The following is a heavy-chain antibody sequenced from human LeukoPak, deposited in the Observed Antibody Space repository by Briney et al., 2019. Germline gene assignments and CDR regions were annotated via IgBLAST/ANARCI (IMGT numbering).Heavy chain of an antibody. CDR3: ARVPGAFWSGPPHGNDL. CDR1: GFTFSSYW. D-gene: IGHD3-3*01. J-gene: IGHJ2*01. V-gene: IGHV3-7*01. CDR2: IKQDGSEK. Sequence: GGSLRLSCAASGFTFSSYWMSWVRQAPGKGLEWVANIKQDGSEKYYVDSVKGRFTISRDNAKNSLYLQMNSLRAEDTAVYYCARVPGAFWSGPPHGNDLWGRGTLVTVSS.